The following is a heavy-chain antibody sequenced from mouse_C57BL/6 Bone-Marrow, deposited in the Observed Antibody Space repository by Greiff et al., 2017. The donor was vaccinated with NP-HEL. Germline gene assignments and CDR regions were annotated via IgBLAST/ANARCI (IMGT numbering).Heavy chain of an antibody. CDR1: GFTFSDYH. CDR2: INYDGSST. J-gene: IGHJ2*01. V-gene: IGHV5-16*01. CDR3: ARGGNPFDY. Sequence: EVQLVESEGGLVQPGSSMKLSCTASGFTFSDYHMAWVRQVPEKGLEWVANINYDGSSTYYLDSLKSRFIISRDNAKNILYLQMSSLKSEDTATYYCARGGNPFDYWGQGTTLTVSS.